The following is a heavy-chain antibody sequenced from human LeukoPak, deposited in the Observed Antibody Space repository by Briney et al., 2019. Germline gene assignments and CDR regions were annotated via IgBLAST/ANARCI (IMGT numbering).Heavy chain of an antibody. D-gene: IGHD1/OR15-1a*01. CDR3: ARGGNSFVGNNWFDP. J-gene: IGHJ5*02. Sequence: PGGSLRLSCAASGFTVSSNYMSWVRQAPGEGLEWASVIYSGGSTYYADSVKGRFTISRDNSKNTLYLQMNSLRAEDTAVYYCARGGNSFVGNNWFDPWGQGTLVTVSS. CDR2: IYSGGST. CDR1: GFTVSSNY. V-gene: IGHV3-66*02.